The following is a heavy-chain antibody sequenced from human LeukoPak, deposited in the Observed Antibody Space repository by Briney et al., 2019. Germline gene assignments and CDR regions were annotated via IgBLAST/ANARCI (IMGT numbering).Heavy chain of an antibody. V-gene: IGHV1-2*02. CDR3: ARDPPYGGEFDY. CDR1: GYTFTGYY. J-gene: IGHJ4*02. D-gene: IGHD4-23*01. Sequence: ASVKVSCKASGYTFTGYYMHWVRQAPGQELEWMGWINPNSGGTNYAQKFQGRVTMTRDTSISTAYMELSRLRSDDTAVYYCARDPPYGGEFDYWGQGTLVTVSS. CDR2: INPNSGGT.